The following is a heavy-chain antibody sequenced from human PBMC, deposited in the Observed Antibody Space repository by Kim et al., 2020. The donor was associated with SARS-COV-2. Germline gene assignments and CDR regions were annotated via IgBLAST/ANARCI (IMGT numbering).Heavy chain of an antibody. CDR1: GGSISSSNW. CDR3: ARRDYCSGGSCYKNYYYYYGMDV. J-gene: IGHJ6*02. V-gene: IGHV4-4*02. CDR2: IYHSGST. Sequence: SETLSLTCAVSGGSISSSNWWSWVRQPPGKGLAWIGEIYHSGSTNYNPSLKSRVTISVDKSKNQFSLKLSSVTAADTAVYYCARRDYCSGGSCYKNYYYYYGMDVWGQGTTVTVSS. D-gene: IGHD2-15*01.